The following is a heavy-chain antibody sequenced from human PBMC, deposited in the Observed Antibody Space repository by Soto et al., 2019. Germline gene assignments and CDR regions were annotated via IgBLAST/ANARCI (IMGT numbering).Heavy chain of an antibody. CDR1: GFTVSSNY. CDR3: ARDGRSIAAAYDY. V-gene: IGHV3-53*04. D-gene: IGHD6-13*01. CDR2: IYSGGST. J-gene: IGHJ4*02. Sequence: GGSLRLSCAASGFTVSSNYMSWVRQAPGKGLEWVSVIYSGGSTYYADSVKGRFTISRHNSKNTLYLQMNSLRAEDTAVYYCARDGRSIAAAYDYWGQGTLVTVSS.